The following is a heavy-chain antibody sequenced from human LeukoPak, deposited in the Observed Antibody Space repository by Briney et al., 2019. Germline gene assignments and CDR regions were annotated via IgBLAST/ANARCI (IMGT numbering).Heavy chain of an antibody. CDR2: ISYDGSNK. D-gene: IGHD6-19*01. CDR1: GFTFSSYG. J-gene: IGHJ4*02. V-gene: IGHV3-30*03. Sequence: GRSLRLSCAASGFTFSSYGMHWVRQAPGKGLEWVAVISYDGSNKYYADSVKGRFTISRDNSKNTLYLQMNSLRAEDTAVYYCARDLIAVAGTPYFRGQGTLVTVSS. CDR3: ARDLIAVAGTPYF.